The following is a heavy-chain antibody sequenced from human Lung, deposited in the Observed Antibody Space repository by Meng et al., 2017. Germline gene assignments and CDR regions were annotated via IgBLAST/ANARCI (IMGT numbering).Heavy chain of an antibody. Sequence: RQQQWGAGLLKPSETRSLTCVVSGGSFSDYYWSWIRQPPGKGLEWIGEINHSGSTNYNPSLESRATISVDTSQNNLSLKLSSVTAADSAVYYCARGPTTMAHDFDYWGQGTLVTVSS. CDR1: GGSFSDYY. D-gene: IGHD4-11*01. V-gene: IGHV4-34*01. CDR3: ARGPTTMAHDFDY. CDR2: INHSGST. J-gene: IGHJ4*02.